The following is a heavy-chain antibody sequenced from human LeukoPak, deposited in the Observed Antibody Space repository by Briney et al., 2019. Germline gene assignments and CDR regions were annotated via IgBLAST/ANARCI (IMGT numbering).Heavy chain of an antibody. CDR3: ARGRGHRTYYDILTGYFYFDY. CDR2: IYIGGST. V-gene: IGHV4-61*02. CDR1: GDFITSGTYY. Sequence: SETLSLTCNVSGDFITSGTYYWNWIRQPAGKGLEWIGRIYIGGSTNYNPSLKSRVTISLDTSQNQFSLKLSSVTAADTAVYYCARGRGHRTYYDILTGYFYFDYWGQGTLVTVSS. D-gene: IGHD3-9*01. J-gene: IGHJ4*02.